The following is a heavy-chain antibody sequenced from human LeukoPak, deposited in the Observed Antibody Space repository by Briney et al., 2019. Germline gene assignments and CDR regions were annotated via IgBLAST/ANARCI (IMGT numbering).Heavy chain of an antibody. CDR2: IYDRGPA. CDR3: ARSRQASGLFNS. Sequence: SQTLSLTCTVSGGAITSGGYSWNWIRQPPGKGLEWIGCIYDRGPAYYNPSLKSRFTISVDRPKNQFFLNVTSLTAADTAVYYCARSRQASGLFNSWGQGTLVVVS. CDR1: GGAITSGGYS. V-gene: IGHV4-30-2*01. J-gene: IGHJ5*01. D-gene: IGHD3-10*01.